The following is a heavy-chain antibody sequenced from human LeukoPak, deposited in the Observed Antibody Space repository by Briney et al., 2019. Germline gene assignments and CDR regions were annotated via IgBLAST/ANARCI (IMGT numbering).Heavy chain of an antibody. Sequence: VPSLRLYCAASGFTFISYAMSWVRQAPGKGLDWVSAIRGRGGSTYYADSVKGRFTISRENSKNKLYLQMNSLRDEDTAVYYCARDGVDSSGWYYYYYGMDVWGQGTTVTVSS. CDR2: IRGRGGST. D-gene: IGHD6-19*01. CDR1: GFTFISYA. CDR3: ARDGVDSSGWYYYYYGMDV. V-gene: IGHV3-23*01. J-gene: IGHJ6*02.